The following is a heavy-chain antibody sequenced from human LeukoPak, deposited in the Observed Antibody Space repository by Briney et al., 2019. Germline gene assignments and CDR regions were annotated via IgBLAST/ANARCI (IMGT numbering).Heavy chain of an antibody. CDR3: AKHYYGSGSQKYYFDY. CDR2: VRNDGGDK. V-gene: IGHV3-30*02. Sequence: GGSLRLSCAASGFIFSDYGMRWVRQAPGKGLEWVTMVRNDGGDKYYADSVRGRFTISRDNSKNTLYLQMNSLRPDDTAVYYCAKHYYGSGSQKYYFDYWGQGTLVTVSS. J-gene: IGHJ4*02. D-gene: IGHD3-10*01. CDR1: GFIFSDYG.